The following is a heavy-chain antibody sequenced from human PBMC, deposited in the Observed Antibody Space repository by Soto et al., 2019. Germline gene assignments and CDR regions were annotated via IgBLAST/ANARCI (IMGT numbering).Heavy chain of an antibody. J-gene: IGHJ4*02. V-gene: IGHV3-23*01. D-gene: IGHD4-17*01. CDR2: ISDSGTTI. CDR1: GFTFSSYA. CDR3: PKRTYGEAKNADYFDY. Sequence: EVQLLESGGGLVQPGGSLRLSCAVSGFTFSSYAMSWVRQAPGKGLEWVSVISDSGTTIYYADSVKGRFSISRDNFKSTLYLQINSLRAEDTAVYYCPKRTYGEAKNADYFDYWGQGTLVTVSS.